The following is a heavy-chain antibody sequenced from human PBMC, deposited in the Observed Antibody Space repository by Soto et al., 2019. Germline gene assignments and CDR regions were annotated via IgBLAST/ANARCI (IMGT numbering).Heavy chain of an antibody. CDR3: ARDKITGLFDY. V-gene: IGHV4-34*01. CDR1: GGSFSGYY. J-gene: IGHJ4*02. CDR2: INHSGST. D-gene: IGHD3-16*01. Sequence: QVQLQQWGAGLLKPSETLSLTCAVSGGSFSGYYWTWIRQPPGTGLEWIGEINHSGSTTYNPSLKSRVTISVDTSKNQFSLKLTSVTAADTAVYYCARDKITGLFDYWGQGTLVTVSS.